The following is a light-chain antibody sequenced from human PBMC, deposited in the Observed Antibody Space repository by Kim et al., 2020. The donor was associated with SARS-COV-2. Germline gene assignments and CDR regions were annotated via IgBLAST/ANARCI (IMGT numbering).Light chain of an antibody. CDR2: VAS. CDR1: HGVSSN. CDR3: QQFNNWPYT. J-gene: IGKJ2*01. Sequence: LSPGERATLSCRANHGVSSNLGWYQQRPGQAPRLLIYVASTRATDVSDRFSGSGSGTDFTLTISNLQSEDSAVYYCQQFNNWPYTFGQGTKLEI. V-gene: IGKV3-15*01.